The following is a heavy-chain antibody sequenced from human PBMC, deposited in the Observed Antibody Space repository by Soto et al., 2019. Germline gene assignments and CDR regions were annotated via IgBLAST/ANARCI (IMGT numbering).Heavy chain of an antibody. CDR3: AKSRGSGSYFNPSDAFDF. CDR2: ISGSGGGT. J-gene: IGHJ3*01. Sequence: EVQLLDSGGGLVQPGGSLRLSCAASGFTFSSYAMSWVRQAPGKGLEWVSSISGSGGGTYYADSVKGRFTISRDNSKNTLSLQMNSLRAEDTALYYCAKSRGSGSYFNPSDAFDFWGQGTMVTVSS. CDR1: GFTFSSYA. V-gene: IGHV3-23*01. D-gene: IGHD3-10*01.